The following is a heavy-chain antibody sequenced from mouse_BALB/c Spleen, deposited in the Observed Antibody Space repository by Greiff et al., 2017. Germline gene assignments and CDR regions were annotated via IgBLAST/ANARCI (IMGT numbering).Heavy chain of an antibody. V-gene: IGHV5-6*01. CDR1: GFTFSSYG. CDR3: ARVYQNAMDY. CDR2: ISSGGSYT. Sequence: EVQVVESGGDLVKPGGSLKLSCAASGFTFSSYGMSWVRQTPDKRLEWVATISSGGSYTYYPDSVKGRFTISRDNAKNTLYLQMNSLQANDTAIYYCARVYQNAMDYWGQGTSVTVSS. J-gene: IGHJ4*01.